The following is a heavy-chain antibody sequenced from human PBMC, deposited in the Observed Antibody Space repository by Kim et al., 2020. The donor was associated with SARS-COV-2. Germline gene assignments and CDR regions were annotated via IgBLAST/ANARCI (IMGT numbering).Heavy chain of an antibody. J-gene: IGHJ6*02. V-gene: IGHV3-48*02. CDR3: ARQSYYYYGMDV. Sequence: YAASVTGRFTIPRNNAKNSLYRQMNSLRDEDTAVYYCARQSYYYYGMDVWGQGTTVTVSS.